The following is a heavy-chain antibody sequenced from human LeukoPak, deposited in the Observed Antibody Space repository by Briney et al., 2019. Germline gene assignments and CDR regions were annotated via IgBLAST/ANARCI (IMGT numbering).Heavy chain of an antibody. V-gene: IGHV4-59*01. D-gene: IGHD3-3*01. J-gene: IGHJ3*02. Sequence: SETLSLTCTVSGGSISSYYWSWIRQPPGKGLEWIGYIYYSGSTNYNPSLKSRVTISVDTSKNQLSLKLSSVTAADTAVYYCARDRRSGEAFDIWGQGTMVTVSS. CDR2: IYYSGST. CDR1: GGSISSYY. CDR3: ARDRRSGEAFDI.